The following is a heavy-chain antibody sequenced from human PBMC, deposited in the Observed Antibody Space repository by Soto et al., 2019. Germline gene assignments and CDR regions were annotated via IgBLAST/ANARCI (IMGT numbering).Heavy chain of an antibody. CDR2: IYWDDVQ. CDR1: GFSLSTSGVG. CDR3: AHSPCSGGTCYLFDY. J-gene: IGHJ5*01. V-gene: IGHV2-5*02. Sequence: QITLKESGPTLLKPTQTLTLTCTVSGFSLSTSGVGVGWIRQSPGKSLEWLALIYWDDVQRYNPSLKTRLTITKDDSRSQVVLTMTNMDPVDTATYYCAHSPCSGGTCYLFDYWGHGALVTVSS. D-gene: IGHD2-15*01.